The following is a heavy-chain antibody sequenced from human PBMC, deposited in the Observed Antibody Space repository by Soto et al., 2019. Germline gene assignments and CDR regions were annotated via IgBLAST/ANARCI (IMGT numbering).Heavy chain of an antibody. V-gene: IGHV1-18*04. D-gene: IGHD3-3*01. CDR2: ISAYNGNT. CDR3: ARGGTTYYEFWSGYYYTYYFDY. CDR1: WYTFTNYG. Sequence: APVKVSCKASWYTFTNYGTRWVRHAPGQGLEWMGWISAYNGNTNYAQKLQGRVTMTTDTSTSTAYMELRSLRSDDTAVYYCARGGTTYYEFWSGYYYTYYFDYWGQGTLVTVSS. J-gene: IGHJ4*02.